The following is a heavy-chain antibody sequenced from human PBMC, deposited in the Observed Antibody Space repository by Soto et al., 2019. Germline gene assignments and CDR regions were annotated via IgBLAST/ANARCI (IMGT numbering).Heavy chain of an antibody. CDR1: GFNVSYNY. CDR3: GSIAVAEGFDP. J-gene: IGHJ5*02. D-gene: IGHD6-19*01. V-gene: IGHV3-53*02. Sequence: EVQLVETGGGLIQPGGTLSLSCAASGFNVSYNYMSWVRQAPGKGLEWVSIIHSDGGTYYADSVKGRFTISRDNSRNTVYLQMNSLRAEDTAVYYCGSIAVAEGFDPWGQGTLVTVSS. CDR2: IHSDGGT.